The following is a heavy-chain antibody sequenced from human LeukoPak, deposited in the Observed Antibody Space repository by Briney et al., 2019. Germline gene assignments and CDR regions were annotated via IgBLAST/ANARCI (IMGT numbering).Heavy chain of an antibody. CDR1: GGSFSGYY. Sequence: PSETLSLTCAVYGGSFSGYYWSWIRRPPGKGLEWIGYIYYSGSTNYNPSLKSRVTISVNSSKNQFSLKLSSVTAADTAVYYCARTDSGSAIDYWGQGTLVTVSS. D-gene: IGHD1-26*01. J-gene: IGHJ4*02. V-gene: IGHV4-59*01. CDR2: IYYSGST. CDR3: ARTDSGSAIDY.